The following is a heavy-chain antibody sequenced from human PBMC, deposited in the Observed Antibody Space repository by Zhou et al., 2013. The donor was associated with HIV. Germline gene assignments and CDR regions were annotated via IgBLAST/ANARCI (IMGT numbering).Heavy chain of an antibody. J-gene: IGHJ3*02. CDR2: INPSGGST. CDR1: GYTFSTYY. Sequence: QVQLVQSGAEVKKPGASVKVSCKASGYTFSTYYMHWVRQAPGQGLEWMGIINPSGGSTSYAQKFQGRVTMTRDTSTSTAYMELSSLRSEDTAVYYCASCSGSGCYLDAFDYLGSKGTSGHRLF. V-gene: IGHV1-46*01. CDR3: ASCSGSGCYLDAFDY. D-gene: IGHD2-15*01.